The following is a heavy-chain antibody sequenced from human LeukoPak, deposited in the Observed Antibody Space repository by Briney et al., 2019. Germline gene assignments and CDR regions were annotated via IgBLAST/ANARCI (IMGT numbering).Heavy chain of an antibody. CDR1: GFTFSSYS. D-gene: IGHD2-2*02. V-gene: IGHV3-21*01. J-gene: IGHJ4*02. CDR2: IVSSGSYI. CDR3: ARESGGYCSTTSCYKGYFDY. Sequence: GGSLRLSCAASGFTFSSYSMNWVRQAPGKGLEWVSSIVSSGSYIYYADSVKGRFTISRDNAKNSLYLQMISLRAEDTAVYYCARESGGYCSTTSCYKGYFDYWGQGTLVTVSS.